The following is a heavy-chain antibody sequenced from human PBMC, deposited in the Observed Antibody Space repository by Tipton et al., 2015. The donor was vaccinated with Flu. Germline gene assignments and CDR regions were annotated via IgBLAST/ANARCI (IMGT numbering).Heavy chain of an antibody. CDR3: VRGGLPTNGVFDY. V-gene: IGHV3-13*01. CDR1: GFTFSSYD. Sequence: SLRLSCAASGFTFSSYDMHWVRQATGQGLEWVSAAGAAGDTYYPGSVKGRFTISRENAKNSLYLQMNSLRVGDTAVYYCVRGGLPTNGVFDYWGQGTLVTVSS. CDR2: AGAAGDT. J-gene: IGHJ4*02. D-gene: IGHD3-22*01.